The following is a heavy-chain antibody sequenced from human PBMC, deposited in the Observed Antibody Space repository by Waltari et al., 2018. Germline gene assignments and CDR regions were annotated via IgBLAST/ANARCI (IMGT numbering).Heavy chain of an antibody. V-gene: IGHV3-49*04. CDR1: GFNFVDYF. CDR3: LKWRDHQFFDH. Sequence: EVQLVESGGGLVQPGRSLRLSCTTSGFNFVDYFMSWVRQAPGKGVTGISLIGRKADGGTTDYGASGQGRFAISRDDSKSVAYLQMNSLKTEDTAVYYCLKWRDHQFFDHWGQGTLVTVSS. CDR2: IGRKADGGTT. J-gene: IGHJ4*02. D-gene: IGHD2-8*01.